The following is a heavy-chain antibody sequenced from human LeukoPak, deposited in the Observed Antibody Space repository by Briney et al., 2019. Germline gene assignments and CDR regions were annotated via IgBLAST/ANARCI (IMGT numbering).Heavy chain of an antibody. D-gene: IGHD3-22*01. V-gene: IGHV1-18*01. CDR1: GYTFTSYG. CDR2: ISAYNGNT. J-gene: IGHJ5*02. CDR3: ASTYYYDSSGYHNWFDP. Sequence: GASVKVSCKASGYTFTSYGISWVRQAPGQGLEWMGWISAYNGNTNYAQKLQGRVTMTTDTSTSTAYMELRSLRSDDTAVYYCASTYYYDSSGYHNWFDPWGQGTLVTVSS.